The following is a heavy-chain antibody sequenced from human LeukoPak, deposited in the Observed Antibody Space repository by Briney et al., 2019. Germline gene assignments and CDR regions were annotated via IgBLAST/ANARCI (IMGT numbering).Heavy chain of an antibody. CDR2: IWYDGSNK. V-gene: IGHV3-30*02. CDR1: GFTFSSYG. CDR3: AKSFDY. Sequence: GSLRLSCAASGFTFSSYGMHWVRQAPGKGLGWVAYIWYDGSNKYYADSVKGRFTIARDNSKNTLYLQMNSLRAEDTAVYYCAKSFDYWGQGTLVTVSS. J-gene: IGHJ4*02.